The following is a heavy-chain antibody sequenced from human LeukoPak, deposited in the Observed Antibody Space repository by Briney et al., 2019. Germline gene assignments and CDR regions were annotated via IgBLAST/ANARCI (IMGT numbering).Heavy chain of an antibody. CDR2: ISYDGSNK. J-gene: IGHJ4*02. CDR3: ARGQYTSSGQSY. V-gene: IGHV3-30-3*01. Sequence: GRSLRLSCAASGFTFSSYAMHWVRQAPGKGLECVAVISYDGSNKYYADSVKGRFTISRDNSKNTLYLQMNSLRAEDTAVYYCARGQYTSSGQSYSGQGTLVTVSS. CDR1: GFTFSSYA. D-gene: IGHD3-22*01.